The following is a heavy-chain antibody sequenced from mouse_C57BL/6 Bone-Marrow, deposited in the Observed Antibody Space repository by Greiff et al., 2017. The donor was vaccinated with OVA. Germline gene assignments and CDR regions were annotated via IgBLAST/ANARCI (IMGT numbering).Heavy chain of an antibody. CDR1: GYTFTGYY. V-gene: IGHV1-42*01. D-gene: IGHD1-1*01. CDR2: INPSTGGT. J-gene: IGHJ3*01. CDR3: ARSIYITTDRFAY. Sequence: VQLKQSGPELVKPGASVKISCKASGYTFTGYYMNWVKQRPEKSLEWIGEINPSTGGTTYNQKFKAKATLTVDKSSSTAYMQLKIITSEDSAVDYYARSIYITTDRFAYWGQGTLITVSA.